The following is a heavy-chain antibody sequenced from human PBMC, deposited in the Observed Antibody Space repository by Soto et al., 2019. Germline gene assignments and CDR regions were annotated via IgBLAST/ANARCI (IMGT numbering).Heavy chain of an antibody. Sequence: ASVKVSCKASGYTFTSYGISWVRQAPGQGLEWMGWISAYNGNTNYAQKLQGRVTMTTDTSTSTAYMELRSLRSDDTAVYYFARGSGYSGYVTSAFDIWGQGTMVTVSS. CDR3: ARGSGYSGYVTSAFDI. CDR2: ISAYNGNT. J-gene: IGHJ3*02. V-gene: IGHV1-18*01. D-gene: IGHD5-12*01. CDR1: GYTFTSYG.